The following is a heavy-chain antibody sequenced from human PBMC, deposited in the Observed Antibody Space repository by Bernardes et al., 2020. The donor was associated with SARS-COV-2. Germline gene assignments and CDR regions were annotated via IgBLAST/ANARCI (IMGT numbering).Heavy chain of an antibody. D-gene: IGHD5-12*01. J-gene: IGHJ4*02. CDR3: ARDGHSAIVATVFDY. V-gene: IGHV6-1*01. CDR1: GDSVSSNTAG. CDR2: TYYRSKWYN. Sequence: SQTLSLTCAISGDSVSSNTAGWNWIRQSPSRGLEWLGRTYYRSKWYNEYAVSVKSRIIINPETSKNQFSLQLKYVSPEDTALYYCARDGHSAIVATVFDYWGQGTLVTVSS.